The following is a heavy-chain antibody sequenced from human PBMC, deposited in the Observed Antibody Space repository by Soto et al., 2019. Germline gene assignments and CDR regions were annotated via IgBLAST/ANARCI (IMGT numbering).Heavy chain of an antibody. CDR3: ARVLERPLYFDY. J-gene: IGHJ4*02. D-gene: IGHD1-1*01. CDR2: IYHSGST. Sequence: SETLSLTCAVSSGSISSSNWWSWVRQPPGKGLEWIGEIYHSGSTNYNPSLKSRVTISVDKSKNQFSLKLSSVTAADTAVYYCARVLERPLYFDYWGQGTLVTVSS. CDR1: SGSISSSNW. V-gene: IGHV4-4*02.